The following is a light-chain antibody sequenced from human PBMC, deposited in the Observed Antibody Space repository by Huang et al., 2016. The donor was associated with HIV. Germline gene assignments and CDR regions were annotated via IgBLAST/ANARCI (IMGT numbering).Light chain of an antibody. CDR3: QQRSSWPPET. J-gene: IGKJ1*01. CDR1: QSVGSY. CDR2: DAS. V-gene: IGKV3-11*01. Sequence: EIVLTQSPATLSLSPGERATLSCRASQSVGSYLAWYQHKPGQALRLVIYDASNRATGIPARFSGSGSGTDFGLTISSLEPEDFAVYYCQQRSSWPPETFGQGTEVEIK.